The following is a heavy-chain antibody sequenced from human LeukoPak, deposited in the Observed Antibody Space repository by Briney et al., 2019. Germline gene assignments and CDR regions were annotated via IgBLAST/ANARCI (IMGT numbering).Heavy chain of an antibody. CDR2: ISYDGSNK. D-gene: IGHD3-10*01. Sequence: GGSLRLSCAASGFTFSSYAMSWVRQAPGKGLEWVAVISYDGSNKYYADSVKGRFTISRDNSKNTLYLQMNSLRAEDTAVYYCARDLDYYGSGRTPDYWGQGTLVTVSS. V-gene: IGHV3-30-3*01. CDR3: ARDLDYYGSGRTPDY. J-gene: IGHJ4*02. CDR1: GFTFSSYA.